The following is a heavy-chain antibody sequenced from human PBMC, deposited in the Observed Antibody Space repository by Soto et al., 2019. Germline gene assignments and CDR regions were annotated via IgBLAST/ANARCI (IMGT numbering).Heavy chain of an antibody. V-gene: IGHV4-34*09. Sequence: SETLSLTCAVYGGSFSGYYWSWIRQPPGKGLEWIGYIYYSASTYYNPSLKSRVTISVATSKNQFSLKLSSVTAADTAVYYCARPPSAWGQGTLVTVSS. J-gene: IGHJ5*02. CDR2: IYYSAST. CDR1: GGSFSGYY. CDR3: ARPPSA.